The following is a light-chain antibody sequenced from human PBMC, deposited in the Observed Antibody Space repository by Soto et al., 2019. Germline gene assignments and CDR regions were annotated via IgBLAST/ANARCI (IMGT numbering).Light chain of an antibody. V-gene: IGKV3-20*01. Sequence: EIVLTQSPGPLSLSPGERATLSCRASQSVSSTYLAWYQQKPGQAPRLLIYGASNRATGIPDRFSGSGSGTDFTLTISRLEPEDSAVYYCQQYGGSRWTFGQGTRVDI. J-gene: IGKJ1*01. CDR2: GAS. CDR1: QSVSSTY. CDR3: QQYGGSRWT.